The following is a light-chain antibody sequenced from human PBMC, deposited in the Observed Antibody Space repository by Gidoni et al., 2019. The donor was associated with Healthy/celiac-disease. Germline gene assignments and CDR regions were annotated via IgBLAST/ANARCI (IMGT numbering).Light chain of an antibody. CDR2: EVS. V-gene: IGLV2-8*01. CDR3: SSYAGSTPV. J-gene: IGLJ2*01. CDR1: SSDVGGYNY. Sequence: QSALTQPPSASGSPGQSVTISCTGTSSDVGGYNYVSWYQQHPGKAPKLMIYEVSQRPSGVPDRFSGSKSGNTASLTVSGLQAEDEADYYCSSYAGSTPVFGGGTKLTVL.